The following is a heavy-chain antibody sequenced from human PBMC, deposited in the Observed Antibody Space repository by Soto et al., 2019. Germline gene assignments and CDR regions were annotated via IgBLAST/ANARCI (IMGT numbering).Heavy chain of an antibody. CDR2: IKQDGSEK. J-gene: IGHJ3*02. CDR3: AREAKPQSYYDYIWGSYRYLVDAFDI. Sequence: GGSLRLSCAASGFTFSSYWMSWVRQAPGKGLEWVANIKQDGSEKYYVDSVKGRFTISRDNAKNSLYLQMNSLRAEDTAVYYCAREAKPQSYYDYIWGSYRYLVDAFDIWGQGTMVTVSS. V-gene: IGHV3-7*01. D-gene: IGHD3-16*02. CDR1: GFTFSSYW.